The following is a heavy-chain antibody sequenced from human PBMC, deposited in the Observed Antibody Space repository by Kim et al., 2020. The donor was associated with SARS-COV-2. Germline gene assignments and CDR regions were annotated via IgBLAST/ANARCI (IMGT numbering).Heavy chain of an antibody. CDR3: ARQLSTGDRVYFDY. Sequence: SQTLSLTCAISGDSVSSNSAAWNWVRQSPSRGLEWLGRTFFRSKWYNNYALSVQGRITINPDTSKNQFSLQLNSVTPEDTAVYYCARQLSTGDRVYFDYWGQGTLVTVSS. CDR1: GDSVSSNSAA. V-gene: IGHV6-1*01. J-gene: IGHJ4*02. CDR2: TFFRSKWYN. D-gene: IGHD7-27*01.